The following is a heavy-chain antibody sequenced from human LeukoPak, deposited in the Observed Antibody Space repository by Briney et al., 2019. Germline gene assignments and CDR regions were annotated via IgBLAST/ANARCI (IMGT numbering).Heavy chain of an antibody. Sequence: ASVKVSCKASGYTFTSYYMHWVRQAPGQGLEWMGIINPSGGSTSYAQKFQGRVTMTRDISTSTGQMELSSLISEDTAVYYCARGVQPRSDFDYWGQGTLVTVSS. J-gene: IGHJ4*02. D-gene: IGHD1-14*01. CDR1: GYTFTSYY. CDR3: ARGVQPRSDFDY. CDR2: INPSGGST. V-gene: IGHV1-46*01.